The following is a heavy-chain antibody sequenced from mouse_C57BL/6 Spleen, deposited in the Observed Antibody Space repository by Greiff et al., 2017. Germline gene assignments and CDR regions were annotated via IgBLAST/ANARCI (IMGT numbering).Heavy chain of an antibody. CDR1: GYTFTGYW. J-gene: IGHJ4*01. Sequence: VKLQESGAELMKPGASVKLSCKATGYTFTGYWIEWVKQRPGHGLEWIGEILPGSGSTNYNEKFKGKATFTADTSSNTAYMQLSSLTTEDSAIYYCARDGITTRGYYYAIDYWGQGTSVTVSS. V-gene: IGHV1-9*01. CDR3: ARDGITTRGYYYAIDY. D-gene: IGHD2-4*01. CDR2: ILPGSGST.